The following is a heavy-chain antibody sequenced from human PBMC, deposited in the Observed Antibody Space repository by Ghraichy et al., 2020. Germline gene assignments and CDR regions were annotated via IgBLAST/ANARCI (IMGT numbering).Heavy chain of an antibody. V-gene: IGHV3-23*01. D-gene: IGHD6-13*01. CDR1: GFTFSTHA. Sequence: GGSLRLSCAASGFTFSTHAMTWVRQAPGKGLEWVSGISGSGRSTYYTDSLQGRFTISRDNSKNTVCLHMNSLRAEDTAVYYCANGNSASLFDHWGRGTLVTVSS. CDR2: ISGSGRST. CDR3: ANGNSASLFDH. J-gene: IGHJ5*02.